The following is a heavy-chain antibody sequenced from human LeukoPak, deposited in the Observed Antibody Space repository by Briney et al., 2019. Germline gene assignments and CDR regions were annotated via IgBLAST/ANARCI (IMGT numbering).Heavy chain of an antibody. CDR2: IYYSGST. Sequence: MTSETLSLTCTVSGGSISSSSYYWGWIRQPPGKGLEWIGSIYYSGSTYYNPSLKSRVTISVDTSKNQFSLKLSSVTAADTAVYYCARVRDGYNDAYDIWGQGTMVTVPS. D-gene: IGHD5-24*01. CDR1: GGSISSSSYY. CDR3: ARVRDGYNDAYDI. J-gene: IGHJ3*02. V-gene: IGHV4-39*07.